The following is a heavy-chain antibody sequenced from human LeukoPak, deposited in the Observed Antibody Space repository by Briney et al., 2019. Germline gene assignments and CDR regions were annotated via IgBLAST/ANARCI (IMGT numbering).Heavy chain of an antibody. CDR2: IHSDGPTT. D-gene: IGHD1-1*01. V-gene: IGHV3-74*01. Sequence: GGSLRLSCAASRYIFRVNWVHWVRQAPGKGLVWVSGIHSDGPTTRYADSVEGRFTISRDNAEKTVYLQMTSLRAEDTAIYYCATELATPFWGQGTLVTVSS. J-gene: IGHJ4*02. CDR1: RYIFRVNW. CDR3: ATELATPF.